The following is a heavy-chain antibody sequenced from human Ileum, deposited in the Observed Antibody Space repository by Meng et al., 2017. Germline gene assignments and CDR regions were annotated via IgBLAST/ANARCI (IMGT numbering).Heavy chain of an antibody. CDR3: ARDAYGSIDY. V-gene: IGHV3-74*01. D-gene: IGHD3-10*01. Sequence: SCAASGFTFSRSWMFWVRQVPGKGLMWVSRIESDGITTGYADSVKGRFTVSRDNAQNTVYLQMNSLRAEDTAIYYCARDAYGSIDYWGQGTLVTVSS. J-gene: IGHJ4*02. CDR1: GFTFSRSW. CDR2: IESDGITT.